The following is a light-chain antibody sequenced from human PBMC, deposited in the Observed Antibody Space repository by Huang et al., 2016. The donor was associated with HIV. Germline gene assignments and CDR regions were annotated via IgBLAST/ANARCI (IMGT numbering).Light chain of an antibody. CDR2: AAT. V-gene: IGKV1-NL1*01. CDR1: QAISNS. J-gene: IGKJ1*01. Sequence: DIEMTQSPSSLSASVGDRVTITCRANQAISNSLAWYQQKPGRAPKLMVYAATKLESGVPSRFSGSGSGTDYTLTISSLQTEDLATYYCQQYDRNPVTFGHGTKVEMK. CDR3: QQYDRNPVT.